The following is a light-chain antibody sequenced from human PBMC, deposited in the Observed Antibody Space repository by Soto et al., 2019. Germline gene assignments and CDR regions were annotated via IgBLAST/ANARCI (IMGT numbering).Light chain of an antibody. CDR2: GAS. Sequence: ETVLTQSPAPLSVSPGERATLSCRASQSVSTKLAWYQQKPGQAPRLLIYGASTRATGIPARFSGSGSGTEFTLTVSSLQSEEFAVYYCQQYDDWPPITFGQGTRLEIK. CDR3: QQYDDWPPIT. CDR1: QSVSTK. J-gene: IGKJ5*01. V-gene: IGKV3D-15*01.